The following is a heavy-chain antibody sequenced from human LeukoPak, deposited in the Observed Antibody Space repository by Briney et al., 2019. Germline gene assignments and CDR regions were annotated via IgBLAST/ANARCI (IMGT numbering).Heavy chain of an antibody. Sequence: PGGSLRLSCAASGFTFSIYSMNWVRQAPGKGLEWLSYISTSSSTKDYADSVKGRFTISRDNAKNSLYLQMNSLRAEDTAVYYCARGMMATRHDAFDIWGQGTMVTVSS. V-gene: IGHV3-48*04. D-gene: IGHD5-24*01. J-gene: IGHJ3*02. CDR2: ISTSSSTK. CDR3: ARGMMATRHDAFDI. CDR1: GFTFSIYS.